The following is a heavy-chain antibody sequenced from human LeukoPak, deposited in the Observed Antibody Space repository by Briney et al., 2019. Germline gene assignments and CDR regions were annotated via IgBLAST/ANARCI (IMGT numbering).Heavy chain of an antibody. CDR2: IKTDGSEK. D-gene: IGHD1-26*01. CDR1: RFTFSSFW. Sequence: GGSLRLSCAASRFTFSSFWMSWVRLPPGKGLEWLANIKTDGSEKYYVDSVKGRFTISRDNAKNSLYLQMNCLRAEDTAVYYCVRQSEVGINDAFDFWGQGTPVTVSS. CDR3: VRQSEVGINDAFDF. V-gene: IGHV3-7*04. J-gene: IGHJ4*02.